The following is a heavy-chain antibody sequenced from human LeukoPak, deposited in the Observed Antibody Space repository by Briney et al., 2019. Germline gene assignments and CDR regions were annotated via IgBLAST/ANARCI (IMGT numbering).Heavy chain of an antibody. D-gene: IGHD3-9*01. CDR3: ASAVDDILTTYEGYYYYGMDV. J-gene: IGHJ6*02. V-gene: IGHV1-69*04. CDR2: IIPILGIA. CDR1: GGTFSSYV. Sequence: SVKVSCKASGGTFSSYVISWVRQAPGQGLEWMGRIIPILGIANYAQKFQGRVTITADKSTSTAYMELSSLRSEDTAVYYCASAVDDILTTYEGYYYYGMDVWGQGTTVTVSS.